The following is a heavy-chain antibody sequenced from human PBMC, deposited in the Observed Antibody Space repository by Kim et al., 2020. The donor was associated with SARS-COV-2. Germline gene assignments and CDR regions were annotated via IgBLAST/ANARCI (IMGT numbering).Heavy chain of an antibody. CDR1: GYSISSGYY. CDR2: IYHSGST. D-gene: IGHD3-10*01. J-gene: IGHJ4*01. Sequence: SETLSLTCTVSGYSISSGYYWGWIRQPPGKGLEWIGGIYHSGSTYYNPSLKSRVTISVDTSKNQFSLKLSSVTAAATAVYYCARDGSGSYYLHYFDYWC. V-gene: IGHV4-38-2*02. CDR3: ARDGSGSYYLHYFDY.